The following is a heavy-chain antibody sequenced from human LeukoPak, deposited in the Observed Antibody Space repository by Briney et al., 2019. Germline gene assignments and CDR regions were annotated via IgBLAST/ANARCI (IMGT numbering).Heavy chain of an antibody. J-gene: IGHJ4*02. D-gene: IGHD6-19*01. V-gene: IGHV3-7*01. CDR1: GFSFSNHY. CDR3: TRVIVAVPGYFDYFDF. CDR2: INEDGSNK. Sequence: PGGSLRLSCAASGFSFSNHYMRCIRQAPGKGLERVANINEDGSNKWHLGSVKGRFTVSRDNARNVLYLQMNSLRVEDTAVYYCTRVIVAVPGYFDYFDFWGQGALVTVSS.